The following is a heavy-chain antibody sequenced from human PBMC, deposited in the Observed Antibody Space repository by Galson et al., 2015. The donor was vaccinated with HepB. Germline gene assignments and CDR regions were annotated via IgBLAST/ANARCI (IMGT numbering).Heavy chain of an antibody. J-gene: IGHJ4*02. Sequence: SETLSLTCAVSGGSISSSNWWSWVRQPPGKGLEWIGEIYHSGSTNYNPSLKSRVTISVDKSKNQFSLKLSSVTAADTAVYYCASRSKAAAGSTFDYWGQETLVTVSS. CDR3: ASRSKAAAGSTFDY. CDR2: IYHSGST. CDR1: GGSISSSNW. D-gene: IGHD6-13*01. V-gene: IGHV4-4*02.